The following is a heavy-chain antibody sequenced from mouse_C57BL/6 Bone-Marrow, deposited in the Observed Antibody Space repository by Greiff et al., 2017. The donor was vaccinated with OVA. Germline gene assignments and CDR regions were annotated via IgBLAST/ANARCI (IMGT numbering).Heavy chain of an antibody. V-gene: IGHV1-15*01. CDR2: IDPETGGT. J-gene: IGHJ4*01. D-gene: IGHD2-1*01. CDR1: GYTFTDYE. Sequence: VKLQQSGAELVRPGASVTLSCKASGYTFTDYEMHWVKQTPVHGLEWIGAIDPETGGTAYNQKFKGKAILTADKSSSTAYMELRSLTSEDSAVYYCTRDGNVGVDYWGQGTSVTVSS. CDR3: TRDGNVGVDY.